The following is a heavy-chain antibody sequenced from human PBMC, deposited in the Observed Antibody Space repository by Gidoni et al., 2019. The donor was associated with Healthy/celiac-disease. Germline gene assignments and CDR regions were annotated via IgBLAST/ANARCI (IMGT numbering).Heavy chain of an antibody. J-gene: IGHJ3*02. CDR2: IYYSGST. Sequence: QVQLQESGPGLVKPSETLSLPCTVSGGSISSYYWSWIRQPPGKGLEWIGYIYYSGSTNYNPSLKSRVTISVDTSKNQFSLKLSSVTAADTAVYYCARDRGITMVLGAFDIWGQGTMVTVSS. D-gene: IGHD3-10*01. CDR1: GGSISSYY. CDR3: ARDRGITMVLGAFDI. V-gene: IGHV4-59*01.